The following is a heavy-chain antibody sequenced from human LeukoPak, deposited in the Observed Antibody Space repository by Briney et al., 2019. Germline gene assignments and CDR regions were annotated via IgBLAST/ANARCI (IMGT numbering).Heavy chain of an antibody. CDR3: ARPSVLGPNTDY. D-gene: IGHD4/OR15-4a*01. Sequence: SETLSLTCAVYGGSFSGYYWSWIRQPPGKGLEWIGEINHSGSTNYNPSLKSRVTISVDTSKNQFSLKLSSVTAADTAVYYCARPSVLGPNTDYWGQGTLVTVSS. CDR2: INHSGST. J-gene: IGHJ4*02. CDR1: GGSFSGYY. V-gene: IGHV4-34*01.